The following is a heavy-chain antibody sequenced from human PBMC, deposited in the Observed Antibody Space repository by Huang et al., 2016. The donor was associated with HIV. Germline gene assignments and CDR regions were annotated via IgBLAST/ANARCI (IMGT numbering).Heavy chain of an antibody. V-gene: IGHV1-69*01. CDR1: GGTFSSYA. D-gene: IGHD3-22*01. Sequence: QVQLVQSGAEVKKPGSSVKVSCKASGGTFSSYAISWVRQAPGQGLEWMGGISPICGTANYAQKFQGRVTITADESTSTAYMELSSLRSEDTAVYYCARVESRRYYDSSGYYYWGQGTLVTVSS. J-gene: IGHJ4*02. CDR2: ISPICGTA. CDR3: ARVESRRYYDSSGYYY.